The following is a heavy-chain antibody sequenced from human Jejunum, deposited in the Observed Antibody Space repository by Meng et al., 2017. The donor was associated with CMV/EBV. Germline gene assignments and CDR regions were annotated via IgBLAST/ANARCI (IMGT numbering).Heavy chain of an antibody. Sequence: FSTYAMHWVRQAPGKGLEWVAVISYVGSNTYSADSVKGRFTISRDNSRNTLYLQMNSLKTEDTALYYCARGGAYDSSGYNWGPFDYWGQGSLVTVSS. CDR3: ARGGAYDSSGYNWGPFDY. J-gene: IGHJ4*02. CDR1: FSTYA. CDR2: ISYVGSNT. V-gene: IGHV3-30*04. D-gene: IGHD3-22*01.